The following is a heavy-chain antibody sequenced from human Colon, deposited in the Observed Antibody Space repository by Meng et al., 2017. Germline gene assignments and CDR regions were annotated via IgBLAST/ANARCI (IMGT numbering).Heavy chain of an antibody. CDR2: INPDGSLT. D-gene: IGHD5-12*01. Sequence: GESLKISCAASGFAFKTYWMHWVRQVPGQGLVWVSRINPDGSLTSHADSVKGRFTISRDNAKNTLFLQMSSLRAEDTAVYYCVRDLGGHDGYWGQGTLVTVSS. J-gene: IGHJ4*02. V-gene: IGHV3-74*01. CDR1: GFAFKTYW. CDR3: VRDLGGHDGY.